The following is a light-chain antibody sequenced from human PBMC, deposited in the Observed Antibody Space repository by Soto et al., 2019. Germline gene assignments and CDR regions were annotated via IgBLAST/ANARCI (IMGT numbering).Light chain of an antibody. V-gene: IGKV3-15*01. Sequence: EIVVTQSPATLSVSPGERATLSCRASQSVSSNLAWYQQKPGQSPRLPIYGASTRATGIPGRFSGSGSGTEFTLTISSLQSEDFAVYYCQQYDNWPPRTFGPGTKVDIK. CDR1: QSVSSN. J-gene: IGKJ3*01. CDR2: GAS. CDR3: QQYDNWPPRT.